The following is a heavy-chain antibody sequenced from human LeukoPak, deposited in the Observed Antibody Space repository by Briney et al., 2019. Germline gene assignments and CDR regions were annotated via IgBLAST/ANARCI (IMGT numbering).Heavy chain of an antibody. CDR1: GGSISSSNW. D-gene: IGHD2-15*01. Sequence: PSETLSLTCAVSGGSISSSNWWSWVRQPPGKGLEWIGEIYHSGSTNYNPSLKSRVTISVDKSKNQFSLKLSSVTAADTAVYYCARDRARGYCSGGSCYQAERYFDYWGQGTLVTVSS. CDR3: ARDRARGYCSGGSCYQAERYFDY. J-gene: IGHJ4*02. CDR2: IYHSGST. V-gene: IGHV4-4*02.